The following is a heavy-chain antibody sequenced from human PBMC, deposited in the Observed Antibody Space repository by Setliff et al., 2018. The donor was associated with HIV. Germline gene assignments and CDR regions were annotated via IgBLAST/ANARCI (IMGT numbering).Heavy chain of an antibody. V-gene: IGHV4-31*03. CDR3: ARTYFLARRGGYFDY. Sequence: SETLSLTCTVSGDSVSSGAYYWNWIRQHPGKGLEWTGYIYYSGSTYYNPSLKSRVTISVDTSKNQFSLKLSSVTAADTAVYYCARTYFLARRGGYFDYWGQRTLVTVSS. D-gene: IGHD6-6*01. CDR2: IYYSGST. J-gene: IGHJ4*02. CDR1: GDSVSSGAYY.